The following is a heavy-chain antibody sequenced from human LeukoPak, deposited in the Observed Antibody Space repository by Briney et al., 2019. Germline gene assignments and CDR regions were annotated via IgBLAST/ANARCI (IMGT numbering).Heavy chain of an antibody. J-gene: IGHJ6*02. CDR2: IYYSGST. CDR1: GGSISSGGYY. CDR3: ATTTVTRSSGMDV. D-gene: IGHD4-17*01. V-gene: IGHV4-31*03. Sequence: SETLSLTCTVSGGSISSGGYYWSWIRQHPGKGLEWIGNIYYSGSTYYSPSLKSRVTISVDTSKNQFSLKLSSVTAADTAVYYCATTTVTRSSGMDVWGQGTTVTVSS.